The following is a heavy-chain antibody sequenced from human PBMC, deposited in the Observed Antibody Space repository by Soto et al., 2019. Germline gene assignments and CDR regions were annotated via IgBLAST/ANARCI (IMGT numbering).Heavy chain of an antibody. CDR1: GFTFSSYW. V-gene: IGHV3-74*01. CDR3: ARATNWWYYDSSGDNWFDP. Sequence: GGSLRLSCAASGFTFSSYWMHWVRQAPGKGLVWVSRINSDGSSTSYADSVKGRFTISRDNAKNTLYLQMNSLRAEDTAVYYCARATNWWYYDSSGDNWFDPWGQGTLVTVSS. J-gene: IGHJ5*02. CDR2: INSDGSST. D-gene: IGHD3-22*01.